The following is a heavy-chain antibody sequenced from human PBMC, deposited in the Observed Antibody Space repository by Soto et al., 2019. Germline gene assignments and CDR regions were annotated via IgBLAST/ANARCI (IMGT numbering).Heavy chain of an antibody. CDR3: ARRWGYTFDY. CDR1: GGSISSYY. D-gene: IGHD5-12*01. J-gene: IGHJ4*02. Sequence: VQLQESGPGLVKPSETLSLTCTVSGGSISSYYWSWIRQPPGKGLAWIGYIYYSGSTNYNPSLKSRVTISVDTSKNQFSLKLSSVTAADTDVYYCARRWGYTFDYWGQGTLVTVSS. V-gene: IGHV4-59*08. CDR2: IYYSGST.